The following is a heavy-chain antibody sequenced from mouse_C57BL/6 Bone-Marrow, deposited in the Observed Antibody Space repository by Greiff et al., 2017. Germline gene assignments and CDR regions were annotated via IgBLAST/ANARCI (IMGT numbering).Heavy chain of an antibody. V-gene: IGHV1-50*01. J-gene: IGHJ2*01. Sequence: QVQLQQSGAELVKPGASVKLSCKASGYTFTSYWMQWVKQRPGQGLEWIGEIDPSDSYTNYNQKFKGKATLTVDTSSSTAYMQLSSLTSEDSAVYYCARGNYWGQGTTRTVSS. CDR3: ARGNY. CDR2: IDPSDSYT. CDR1: GYTFTSYW.